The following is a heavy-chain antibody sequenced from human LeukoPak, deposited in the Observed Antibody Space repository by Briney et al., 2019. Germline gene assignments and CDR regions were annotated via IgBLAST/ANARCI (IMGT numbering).Heavy chain of an antibody. CDR2: IYYSGST. V-gene: IGHV4-30-4*08. J-gene: IGHJ3*02. Sequence: PSQTLSLTRTVSGGSISSGDYYWSWIRQPPGKGLEWIGYIYYSGSTYYNPSLKSRVTISVDTSKNQFSLKLSSVTAADTAVYYCARESRLHDSSDAFDIWGQGTMVTVSS. CDR3: ARESRLHDSSDAFDI. D-gene: IGHD3-22*01. CDR1: GGSISSGDYY.